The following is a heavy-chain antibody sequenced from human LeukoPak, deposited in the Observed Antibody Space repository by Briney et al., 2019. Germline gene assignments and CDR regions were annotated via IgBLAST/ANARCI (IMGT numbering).Heavy chain of an antibody. Sequence: GGSLRLFCAASGLTLSRYWMSWVRQAPGKGLEWVANIKKDGSEKYYVDSVKGRFTISRDNAKNSLYLQMNSLRAEDTAVYYCARLLVYNSGGEAFDYWGPGTLVTVSS. CDR1: GLTLSRYW. CDR3: ARLLVYNSGGEAFDY. V-gene: IGHV3-7*01. D-gene: IGHD3-10*01. J-gene: IGHJ4*02. CDR2: IKKDGSEK.